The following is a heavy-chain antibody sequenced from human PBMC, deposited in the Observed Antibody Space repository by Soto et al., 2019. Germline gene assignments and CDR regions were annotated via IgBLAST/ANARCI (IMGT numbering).Heavy chain of an antibody. Sequence: PSETLSLTCTVSRGSISSSSYYWGWIRQTPGKGLEWIGSIYYSGITYYNPSLKSRVTISVDTPKNQFSLKLSSVTAVNTAVYFCVRHMAAAGTDYWGQGTLVTGSS. D-gene: IGHD6-13*01. CDR3: VRHMAAAGTDY. CDR2: IYYSGIT. V-gene: IGHV4-39*01. J-gene: IGHJ4*02. CDR1: RGSISSSSYY.